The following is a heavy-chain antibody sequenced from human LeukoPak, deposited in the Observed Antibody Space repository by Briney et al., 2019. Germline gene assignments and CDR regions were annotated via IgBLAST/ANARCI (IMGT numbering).Heavy chain of an antibody. CDR2: INPSGGST. CDR3: ARDLNRYFDWSYTFDP. J-gene: IGHJ5*02. D-gene: IGHD3-9*01. Sequence: ASVKVSCKASGYTFTSYYMHGVRQAPGQGLEWMGIINPSGGSTSYAQKFQGRVTMTRDTSTSTVYMELSSLRSEDTAVYYCARDLNRYFDWSYTFDPWGQGTLVTVSS. CDR1: GYTFTSYY. V-gene: IGHV1-46*01.